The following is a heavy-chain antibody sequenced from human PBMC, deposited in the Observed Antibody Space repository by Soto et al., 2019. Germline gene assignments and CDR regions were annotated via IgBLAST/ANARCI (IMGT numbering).Heavy chain of an antibody. V-gene: IGHV4-59*01. D-gene: IGHD6-13*01. CDR2: IYYSGST. Sequence: SETLALTCTVSGGSINSDNWSWILQPPGKGQEWIGYIYYSGSTNYIPSLKSRVTISVDASKNQFSLKLSSVIAADTSLYYCARGGRSWDYSYFGMDVRGEGTTVTVYS. J-gene: IGHJ6*04. CDR3: ARGGRSWDYSYFGMDV. CDR1: GGSINSDN.